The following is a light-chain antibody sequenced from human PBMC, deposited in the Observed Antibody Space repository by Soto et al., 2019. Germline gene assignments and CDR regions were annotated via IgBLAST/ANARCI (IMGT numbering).Light chain of an antibody. Sequence: QSALTQPASVSGSPVQSITISCTGINSDIGDYNYVSWYQQHPGKAPKLMIYEVSNRPSGVSNRFSGSKSGNTASLTISGLQAEDEADYYCNAYSSTSTPIVFGTGTKLTVL. J-gene: IGLJ1*01. CDR1: NSDIGDYNY. V-gene: IGLV2-14*01. CDR3: NAYSSTSTPIV. CDR2: EVS.